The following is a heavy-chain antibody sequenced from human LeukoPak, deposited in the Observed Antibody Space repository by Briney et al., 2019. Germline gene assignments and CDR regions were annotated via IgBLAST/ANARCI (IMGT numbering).Heavy chain of an antibody. J-gene: IGHJ4*02. V-gene: IGHV4-4*07. Sequence: NPSETLSLTCTVSGGSISSYYWSWIRQPAGKGLEWIGRIYTSGSTNYNPSLKSRVTMSVDTSKNQFSLKLSSVTAADTAVYYCARDRKYYYDSSGYYIDYWGQGTLVTVSS. CDR2: IYTSGST. CDR1: GGSISSYY. D-gene: IGHD3-22*01. CDR3: ARDRKYYYDSSGYYIDY.